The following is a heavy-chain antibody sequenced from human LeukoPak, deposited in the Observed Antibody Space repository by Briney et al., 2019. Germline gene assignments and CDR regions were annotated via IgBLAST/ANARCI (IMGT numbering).Heavy chain of an antibody. V-gene: IGHV4-59*12. CDR2: IYYSGST. Sequence: PSETLSLTCTVSGGSISSYYWSWIRQPPGKGLEWIGYIYYSGSTNYNPSLKSRVTISLDTSKNQFSLKLNSVTAADTAVYYCARVPVLRYFAWSRNFDYWGQGTLVTVSS. CDR1: GGSISSYY. CDR3: ARVPVLRYFAWSRNFDY. D-gene: IGHD3-9*01. J-gene: IGHJ4*02.